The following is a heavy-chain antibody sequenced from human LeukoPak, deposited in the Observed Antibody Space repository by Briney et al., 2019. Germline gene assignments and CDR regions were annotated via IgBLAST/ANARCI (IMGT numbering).Heavy chain of an antibody. Sequence: ASVKVSCKASGYTFSSYGISWVRQAPGQGLEWMGWIITYNGNTNYAQKLQDRVTMTTDTSTSTAYMELRSLRVDDTAVYYCARDPRDSTNSLEFHYWGQGTLITVSS. CDR2: IITYNGNT. V-gene: IGHV1-18*01. CDR3: ARDPRDSTNSLEFHY. J-gene: IGHJ4*02. D-gene: IGHD4-11*01. CDR1: GYTFSSYG.